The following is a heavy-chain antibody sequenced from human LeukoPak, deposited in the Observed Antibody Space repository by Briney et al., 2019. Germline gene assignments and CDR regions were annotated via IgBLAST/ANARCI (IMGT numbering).Heavy chain of an antibody. CDR2: MNPNSGDT. D-gene: IGHD3-22*01. Sequence: ASVKVSCKAPGYTFTSYDINWVRQATGQGLEWMRWMNPNSGDTGYAQKFQGRVTMTRSTSISTAYMELSSLTSDDTAVYYCATGGDYYSVTSGPRVWGQGTLVTVSS. CDR3: ATGGDYYSVTSGPRV. CDR1: GYTFTSYD. V-gene: IGHV1-8*01. J-gene: IGHJ4*02.